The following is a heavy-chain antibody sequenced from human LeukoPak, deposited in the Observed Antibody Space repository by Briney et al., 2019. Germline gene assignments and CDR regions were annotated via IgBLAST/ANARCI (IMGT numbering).Heavy chain of an antibody. J-gene: IGHJ6*03. D-gene: IGHD5-18*01. V-gene: IGHV3-15*01. CDR3: TTGEQLWGLLDYYYYMDV. Sequence: SGGSLRLSCAASGFTFSNAWMSWVRQAPGKGLEWVGRIKSKTDGGTTDYAAPVKGRFTISRDDSKNTLYLQMNSLKTEDTAVYYCTTGEQLWGLLDYYYYMDVWGKGTTVTISS. CDR1: GFTFSNAW. CDR2: IKSKTDGGTT.